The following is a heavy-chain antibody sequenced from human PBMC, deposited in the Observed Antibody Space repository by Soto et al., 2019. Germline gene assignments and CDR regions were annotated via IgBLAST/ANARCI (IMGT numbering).Heavy chain of an antibody. CDR1: GYTFTNYY. D-gene: IGHD2-8*01. V-gene: IGHV1-46*01. CDR3: ARAESGNGREFDY. J-gene: IGHJ4*02. Sequence: ASVKVSCKASGYTFTNYYMHWVRQAPGQGLEWMGIINPSGGSTNNAQKVQGRVTMTRDTSTSTVYMELSSLKSEDTAVYYCARAESGNGREFDYWGQGTLVTVSS. CDR2: INPSGGST.